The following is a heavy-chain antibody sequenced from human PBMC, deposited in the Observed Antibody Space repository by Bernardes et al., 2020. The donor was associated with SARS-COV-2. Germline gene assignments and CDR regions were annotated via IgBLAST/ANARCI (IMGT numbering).Heavy chain of an antibody. V-gene: IGHV4-59*01. CDR2: LYYTGST. CDR3: ARGFDY. Sequence: SETLSLICTVSGGSISAYYWSCFRQPPGKGLEWIGYLYYTGSTNYNPSLQSRVTISVDTSKNQFSLKLSSVTAADTAVYYCARGFDYWGQGILVTVSS. J-gene: IGHJ4*02. CDR1: GGSISAYY.